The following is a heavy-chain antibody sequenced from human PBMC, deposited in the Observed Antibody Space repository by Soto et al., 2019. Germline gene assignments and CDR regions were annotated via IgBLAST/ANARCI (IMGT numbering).Heavy chain of an antibody. CDR3: ARYCYDYILGGYHHDAFDI. V-gene: IGHV1-3*01. D-gene: IGHD3-16*02. Sequence: GASVKVSCKASGYTFTSYAMHWVRQAPGQRLEWMGWINAGNGNTKYSQKFQGRVTITRDTSASTAYMELSSLRSEDTAVYYCARYCYDYILGGYHHDAFDIWGQGTMVTVSS. CDR1: GYTFTSYA. J-gene: IGHJ3*02. CDR2: INAGNGNT.